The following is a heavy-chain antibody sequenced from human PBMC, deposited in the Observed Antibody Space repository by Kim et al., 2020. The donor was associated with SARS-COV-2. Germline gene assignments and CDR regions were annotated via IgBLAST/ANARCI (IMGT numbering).Heavy chain of an antibody. J-gene: IGHJ6*02. D-gene: IGHD3-3*01. V-gene: IGHV3-9*01. CDR1: GFTCDDYA. Sequence: GGSLRLSCAGSGFTCDDYAMHWVRQAPGKGLEWVSGISGNSGSIGYADSVKGRFTISRDNAKNSLYLQMNSLRAEDTALYYCAKDMRSSWSGYIPPYYYYGMDVWGQGTTVTVSS. CDR2: ISGNSGSI. CDR3: AKDMRSSWSGYIPPYYYYGMDV.